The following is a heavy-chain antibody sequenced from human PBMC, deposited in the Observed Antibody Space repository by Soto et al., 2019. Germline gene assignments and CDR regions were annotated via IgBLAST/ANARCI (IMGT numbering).Heavy chain of an antibody. CDR3: ARVMGLLVDY. J-gene: IGHJ4*02. CDR1: GGSISSGGYY. V-gene: IGHV4-31*02. Sequence: SETLSLTCTVSGGSISSGGYYWSWIRQHPGKGLEWIGYIYYSGSTYYNPSPKSRVTISVDTSKNQFSLKLSSVTAADTAVYYCARVMGLLVDYWGQGTLVTVSS. D-gene: IGHD1-7*01. CDR2: IYYSGST.